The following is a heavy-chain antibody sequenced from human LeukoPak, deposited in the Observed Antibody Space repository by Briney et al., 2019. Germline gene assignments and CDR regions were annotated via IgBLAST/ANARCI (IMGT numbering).Heavy chain of an antibody. CDR1: GFTFSSCG. Sequence: RTGGSLRLSWAASGFTFSSCGMHWVRQAPGKWLEWVAVIWYDGSNKYYADSVKGRFTISRDNSKNTLYLQMNRLRAEDTAVYYCAKAGQAAAAVGAFDYWGQGTLVTVSS. D-gene: IGHD6-13*01. J-gene: IGHJ4*02. CDR2: IWYDGSNK. CDR3: AKAGQAAAAVGAFDY. V-gene: IGHV3-33*06.